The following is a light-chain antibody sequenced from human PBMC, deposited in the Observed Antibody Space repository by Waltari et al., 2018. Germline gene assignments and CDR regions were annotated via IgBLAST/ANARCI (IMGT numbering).Light chain of an antibody. CDR1: SSDVDTYNY. V-gene: IGLV2-14*01. J-gene: IGLJ2*01. CDR2: EVS. Sequence: QSALTQPASVSGSPGQSITISCTGTSSDVDTYNYVSWYQQHPGKAPKLMIYEVSNRPSGVSNRFSGSKSGNTASLTISGLQAEDEADYYCSSYTTSSTSVLFGGGTKLTVL. CDR3: SSYTTSSTSVL.